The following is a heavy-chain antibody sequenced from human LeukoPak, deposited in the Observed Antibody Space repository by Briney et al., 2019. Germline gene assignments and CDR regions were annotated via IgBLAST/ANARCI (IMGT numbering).Heavy chain of an antibody. J-gene: IGHJ5*02. CDR1: GFTFSSYG. CDR2: ISYDGSNK. Sequence: GGSLRLSCAASGFTFSSYGMHWVRQAPGKGLEWVAVISYDGSNKYYADSVKGRFTISRDNSKNTLYLQMNSLRAEDTAVYYCAKGTGASPYNWFDPWGQGTLVTVSS. CDR3: AKGTGASPYNWFDP. V-gene: IGHV3-30*18.